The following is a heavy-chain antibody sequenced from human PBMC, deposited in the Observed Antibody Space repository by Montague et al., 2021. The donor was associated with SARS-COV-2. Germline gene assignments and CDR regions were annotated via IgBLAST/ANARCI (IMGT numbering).Heavy chain of an antibody. CDR1: GGPLSSYY. CDR3: ARHVSGSLTHFHH. Sequence: SETLSLTCTVSGGPLSSYYWSWIRQPPGKGLEWIGYIYYSGSTNYNPSLKSRVTISVDTSKNQFSLNLSSVTAADTAVYYCARHVSGSLTHFHHWGQGSLVTVSS. CDR2: IYYSGST. J-gene: IGHJ1*01. D-gene: IGHD1-26*01. V-gene: IGHV4-59*08.